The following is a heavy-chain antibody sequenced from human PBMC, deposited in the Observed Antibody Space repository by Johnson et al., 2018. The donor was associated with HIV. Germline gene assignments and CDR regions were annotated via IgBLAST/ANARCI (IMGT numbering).Heavy chain of an antibody. D-gene: IGHD3-10*01. CDR2: SRNKANSYTT. CDR3: TRVSFGEGAFDI. CDR1: GFTFSDYY. V-gene: IGHV3-72*01. Sequence: MLLVESGGGLVKPGGSLRLSCAVSGFTFSDYYMSWIRQAPGKGLEWVGRSRNKANSYTTEYAASVKGRFTISRDDSKNSLYLQMNSLKTEDTAVYYCTRVSFGEGAFDIWGQGTMVTVSS. J-gene: IGHJ3*02.